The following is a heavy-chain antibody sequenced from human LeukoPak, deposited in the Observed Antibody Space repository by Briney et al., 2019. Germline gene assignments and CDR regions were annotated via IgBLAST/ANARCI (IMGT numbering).Heavy chain of an antibody. V-gene: IGHV1-18*01. D-gene: IGHD2-15*01. CDR3: ARVGIGYCSGGSCPRWFDP. CDR1: GYTFTSYG. Sequence: GASVKVSCKASGYTFTSYGISWVRQAPGQGLEWMGWISAFNGNTNYAQKLQGRVTMTTDASTSTAYMELRSLRSEDTAVYYCARVGIGYCSGGSCPRWFDPWGQGTLLTVSS. J-gene: IGHJ5*02. CDR2: ISAFNGNT.